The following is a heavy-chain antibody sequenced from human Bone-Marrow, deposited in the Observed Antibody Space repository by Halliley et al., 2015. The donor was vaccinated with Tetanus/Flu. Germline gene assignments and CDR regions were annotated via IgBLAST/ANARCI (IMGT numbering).Heavy chain of an antibody. Sequence: TLSLTCSVSGGSISSTHYWSWIRQPPGKGLEWIGYIYYSGRTNYKSSLKSRVTISIDTSKNQFSLKVRSVTAADTAVYYCARADGLGPFDIWGQGTVVTVSS. D-gene: IGHD3-10*01. J-gene: IGHJ3*02. CDR1: GGSISSTHY. V-gene: IGHV4-59*11. CDR2: IYYSGRT. CDR3: ARADGLGPFDI.